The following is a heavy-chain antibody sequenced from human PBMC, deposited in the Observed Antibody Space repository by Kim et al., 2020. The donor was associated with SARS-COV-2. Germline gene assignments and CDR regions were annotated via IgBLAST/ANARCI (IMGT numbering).Heavy chain of an antibody. Sequence: GGSLRLSCAASGFTFSNYAMSWVRQAPGKGLEWVSVIYSGSSSTYYADSVKGRFTISRDNSKNTLYLQMNSLRAEDTAVYYCAKGDLTTFSHMGDWGQGT. J-gene: IGHJ6*02. D-gene: IGHD3-9*01. V-gene: IGHV3-23*03. CDR3: AKGDLTTFSHMGD. CDR1: GFTFSNYA. CDR2: IYSGSSST.